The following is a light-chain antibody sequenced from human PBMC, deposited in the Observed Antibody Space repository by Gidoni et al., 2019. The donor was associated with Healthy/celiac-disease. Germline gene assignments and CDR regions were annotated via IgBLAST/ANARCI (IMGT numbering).Light chain of an antibody. Sequence: NFMLTQPHSVSESPGKTVTISCTRSSGSIASNYVQWYQQRPGSAPTTVIYEDNQRPSGVPDRFSGSIDSSSNSASLTSSGLKTEDEADDYCQSYDSSNLWVFGGGTKLTVL. V-gene: IGLV6-57*04. CDR2: EDN. CDR3: QSYDSSNLWV. J-gene: IGLJ3*02. CDR1: SGSIASNY.